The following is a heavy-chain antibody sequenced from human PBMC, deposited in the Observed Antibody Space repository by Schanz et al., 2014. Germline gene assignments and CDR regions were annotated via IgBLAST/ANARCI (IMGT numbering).Heavy chain of an antibody. CDR3: LAPDYGMDV. Sequence: EVQLVESGGGLVQPGGSLRLSCLASGFAFSGFWMTWVRQAPGKGLEWVANIKRDGSEKNYLDSVKGRFTISRDNAKNSLFLQMNSLRAEDTAVYYCLAPDYGMDVWGQGTTXTVSS. J-gene: IGHJ6*02. CDR1: GFAFSGFW. CDR2: IKRDGSEK. V-gene: IGHV3-7*01.